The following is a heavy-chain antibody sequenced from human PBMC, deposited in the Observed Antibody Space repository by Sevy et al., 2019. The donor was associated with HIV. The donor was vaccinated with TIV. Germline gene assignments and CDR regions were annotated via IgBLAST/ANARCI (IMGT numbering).Heavy chain of an antibody. Sequence: ASVKVSCKASGYTFTSYYIHWVRQAPGQGLEWMGIINPTGGSTTYAQKFQGRVTMTRDTSTTTVYMELSGLGSEDTAVYYCARRGEGGRFDYWGQGTLVTVSS. D-gene: IGHD2-21*01. J-gene: IGHJ4*02. V-gene: IGHV1-46*01. CDR2: INPTGGST. CDR3: ARRGEGGRFDY. CDR1: GYTFTSYY.